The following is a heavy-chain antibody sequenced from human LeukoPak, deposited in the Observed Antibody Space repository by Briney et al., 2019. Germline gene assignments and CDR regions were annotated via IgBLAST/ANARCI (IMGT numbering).Heavy chain of an antibody. CDR2: IIPILGIA. J-gene: IGHJ5*02. V-gene: IGHV1-69*04. CDR3: ARDREYCSSTSCTGWFDP. CDR1: GGTFSSYA. Sequence: ASVKVSCKASGGTFSSYAISWVRQAPGQGLEWMGRIIPILGIANYAQKFQGRVTITADKSTSTAYMELSSLRSEDTAVYYCARDREYCSSTSCTGWFDPWGQGTLVTVSS. D-gene: IGHD2-2*01.